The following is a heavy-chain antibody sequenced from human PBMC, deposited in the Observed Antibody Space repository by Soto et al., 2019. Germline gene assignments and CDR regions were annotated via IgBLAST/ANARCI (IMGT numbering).Heavy chain of an antibody. Sequence: DVQLLESGGGLVQPGGSLRLSCAASGITISNYPMSWVRQAPGKGLDWVSGISGSGDRTYYADSAKGRFTISKDISRNSLSLQLESLGVEDTAVYFCVKDDGGYPSTAPHWGQGTLVTVSS. J-gene: IGHJ4*02. V-gene: IGHV3-23*01. CDR3: VKDDGGYPSTAPH. CDR1: GITISNYP. D-gene: IGHD3-22*01. CDR2: ISGSGDRT.